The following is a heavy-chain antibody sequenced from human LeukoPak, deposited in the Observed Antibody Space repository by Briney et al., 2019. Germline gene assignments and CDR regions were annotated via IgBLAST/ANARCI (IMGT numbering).Heavy chain of an antibody. CDR2: ISFSVST. CDR1: VGSISTYS. Sequence: SGTLSLTCTVSVGSISTYSWTWIREPPGRGLEWIGCISFSVSTNYNPSLKSRVTISVETSKTQFSLKLSSVTPDDTAVYYGARGYNWNFLGTDQNDYWGQGTLVTVSS. CDR3: ARGYNWNFLGTDQNDY. D-gene: IGHD1-7*01. V-gene: IGHV4-59*08. J-gene: IGHJ4*02.